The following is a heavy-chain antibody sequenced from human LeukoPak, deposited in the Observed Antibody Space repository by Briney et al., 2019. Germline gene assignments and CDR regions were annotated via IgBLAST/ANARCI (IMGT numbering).Heavy chain of an antibody. CDR2: INPNSGGT. J-gene: IGHJ6*02. D-gene: IGHD2-2*01. CDR3: AKWGTYCSSTSCHFPDYYGMDV. CDR1: GYTFTGYY. V-gene: IGHV1-2*02. Sequence: APVKVSCKASGYTFTGYYMHWVRQAPGQGLEWMGWINPNSGGTNYAQKFQGRVTMTRDTSISTAYMELSRLRSDDTAVYYCAKWGTYCSSTSCHFPDYYGMDVWGQGTTVTVSS.